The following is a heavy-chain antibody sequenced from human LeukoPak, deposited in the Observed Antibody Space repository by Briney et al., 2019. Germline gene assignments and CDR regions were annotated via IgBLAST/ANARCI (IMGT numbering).Heavy chain of an antibody. CDR1: GGSFSGYY. CDR3: ARAEITIFVFDY. CDR2: INHSGST. D-gene: IGHD3-3*01. J-gene: IGHJ4*02. Sequence: PSETLSLTCAVYGGSFSGYYWSWIRQPPGKGLEWIGEINHSGSTNYNPSLKSRVTISVDTSKNQFSLKLSSVTAADTAVYYCARAEITIFVFDYWGQGTLVTVSS. V-gene: IGHV4-34*01.